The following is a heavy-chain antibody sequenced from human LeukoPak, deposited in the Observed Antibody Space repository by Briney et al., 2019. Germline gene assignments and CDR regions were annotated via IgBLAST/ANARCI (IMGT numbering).Heavy chain of an antibody. CDR3: ARHVTITMARGIIIRDDY. Sequence: ASETLSLTCTVSGGSISSSSYYWGWIRQPPGKGLEWIGSIYYSGSTYYNPSLKSRVTISVDTSKNQFSLRLSSVTAADTAIYYCARHVTITMARGIIIRDDYWGQGTLVTVSS. D-gene: IGHD3-10*01. V-gene: IGHV4-39*01. J-gene: IGHJ4*02. CDR1: GGSISSSSYY. CDR2: IYYSGST.